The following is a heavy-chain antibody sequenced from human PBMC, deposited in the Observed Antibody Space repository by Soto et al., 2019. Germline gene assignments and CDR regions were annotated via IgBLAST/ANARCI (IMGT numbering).Heavy chain of an antibody. CDR2: ISSSSSNI. CDR1: GFTFSSYS. V-gene: IGHV3-21*01. D-gene: IGHD3-3*01. J-gene: IGHJ5*02. Sequence: GGSLRLSCAASGFTFSSYSMNWVRQAPGKGLEWVSSISSSSSNIYYADSVKGRFTISRDNAKNSLYLQMNSLRAEDTAVYYCARDLGSGYYMSWFDPWGQGTLVTVSS. CDR3: ARDLGSGYYMSWFDP.